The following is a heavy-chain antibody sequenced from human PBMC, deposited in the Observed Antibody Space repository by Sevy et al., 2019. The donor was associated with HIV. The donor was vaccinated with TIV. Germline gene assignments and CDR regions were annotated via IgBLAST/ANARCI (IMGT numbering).Heavy chain of an antibody. CDR2: FSTSGNTI. CDR3: AREGCSKPHDY. Sequence: GGSLRLSCAASGFTFSSYEMNWVRQAPGKGLEWVSYFSTSGNTIYYADSVKGRFTISRDNAKNSLYLQMNSLRAEDTAIYYCAREGCSKPHDYWGQGTLVTVSS. V-gene: IGHV3-48*03. CDR1: GFTFSSYE. J-gene: IGHJ4*02. D-gene: IGHD2-2*01.